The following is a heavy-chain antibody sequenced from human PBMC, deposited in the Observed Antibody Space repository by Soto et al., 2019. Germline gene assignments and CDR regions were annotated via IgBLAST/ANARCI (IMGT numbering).Heavy chain of an antibody. D-gene: IGHD4-17*01. CDR1: GFTVSSNY. CDR3: ARGWGEDYGDYVFDYFDY. V-gene: IGHV3-66*01. CDR2: IYSGGST. J-gene: IGHJ4*02. Sequence: GGSLRLSCAASGFTVSSNYMSWVRQAPGKGLEWVSVIYSGGSTYYADSVKGRFTISRDKSKNTLYLQMNSLRAEDTAVYYCARGWGEDYGDYVFDYFDYWGQGTLVTVSS.